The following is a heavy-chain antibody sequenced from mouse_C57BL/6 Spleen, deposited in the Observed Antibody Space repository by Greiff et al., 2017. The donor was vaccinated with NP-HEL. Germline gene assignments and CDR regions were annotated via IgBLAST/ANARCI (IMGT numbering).Heavy chain of an antibody. CDR2: ISNGGGST. CDR1: GFTFSDYY. D-gene: IGHD2-4*01. V-gene: IGHV5-12*01. CDR3: ARHASYDYDVHWYFDV. J-gene: IGHJ1*03. Sequence: EVKLVESGGGLVQPGGSLKLSCAASGFTFSDYYMYWVRQTPEKRLEWVAYISNGGGSTYYPDTVKGRFTISRDNAKNTLYLQMSRLKSEDTAMYYCARHASYDYDVHWYFDVWGTGTTVTVSS.